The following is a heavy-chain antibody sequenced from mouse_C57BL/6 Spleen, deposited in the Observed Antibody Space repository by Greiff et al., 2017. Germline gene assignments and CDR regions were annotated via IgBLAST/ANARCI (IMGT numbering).Heavy chain of an antibody. V-gene: IGHV1-9*01. J-gene: IGHJ2*01. CDR3: ARRGSSF. CDR1: GYTFTGYW. D-gene: IGHD1-1*01. CDR2: ILPGSGST. Sequence: VQRVESGAELMKPGASVKLSCKATGYTFTGYWIEWVKQRPGHGLVWIGEILPGSGSTNYNAKFKGKATFTADTSSNTAYMQLSSLTTEDSAIYYCARRGSSFWGQGTTLTVSS.